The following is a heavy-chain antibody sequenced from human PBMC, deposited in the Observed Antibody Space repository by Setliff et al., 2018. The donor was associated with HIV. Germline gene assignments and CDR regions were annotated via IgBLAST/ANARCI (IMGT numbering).Heavy chain of an antibody. J-gene: IGHJ4*02. CDR2: INTDGSST. Sequence: GSLRLSCAASGFTFSSYWMHWVRQAPGKGLVWVSCINTDGSSTSYADSVKGRFTISRDNAKNTLYLQMNSLRAEDTAVYYCARGYYDSSGYRVYWGQGTLVTVSS. CDR1: GFTFSSYW. V-gene: IGHV3-74*01. CDR3: ARGYYDSSGYRVY. D-gene: IGHD3-22*01.